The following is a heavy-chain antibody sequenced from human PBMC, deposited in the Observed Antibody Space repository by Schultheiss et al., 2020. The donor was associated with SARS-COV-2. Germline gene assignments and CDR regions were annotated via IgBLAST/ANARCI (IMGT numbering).Heavy chain of an antibody. Sequence: SETLSLTCAVYGGSFSGYYWSWIRQPPGKGLEWIGEINHSGSTYYNPSLKRRVTISVDTSKNQFSLKLGSVTAADTAVYYCARVGRSPAADFYIWCQGRMVTVAS. CDR1: GGSFSGYY. CDR3: ARVGRSPAADFYI. D-gene: IGHD6-25*01. J-gene: IGHJ3*02. V-gene: IGHV4-34*01. CDR2: INHSGST.